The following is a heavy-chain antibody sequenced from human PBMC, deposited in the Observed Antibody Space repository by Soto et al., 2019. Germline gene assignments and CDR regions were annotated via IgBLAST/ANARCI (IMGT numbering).Heavy chain of an antibody. CDR1: GGSISSYY. V-gene: IGHV4-59*01. CDR2: IYYSGST. CDR3: ATISSGGSGTYFDY. J-gene: IGHJ4*02. Sequence: SETLSLTCTVSGGSISSYYWSWIRQPPGKGQEWIGYIYYSGSTNYNPSLKSRVTISVDTFKIQFSLKLSSVTAADTAVYYCATISSGGSGTYFDYWGQGTLVTVSS. D-gene: IGHD3-10*01.